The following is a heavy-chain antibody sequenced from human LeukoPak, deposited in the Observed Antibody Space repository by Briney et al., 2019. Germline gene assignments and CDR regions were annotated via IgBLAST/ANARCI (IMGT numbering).Heavy chain of an antibody. CDR2: IKQDGSEK. CDR3: ARDGDCSSTSCYTGTIDY. V-gene: IGHV3-7*01. Sequence: GGSLRLSCAASGFTFSSYAMSWVRQAPGKGLEWVANIKQDGSEKYYVDSVKGRFTISRDNAKNSLYLQMNSLRAEDTAVYYCARDGDCSSTSCYTGTIDYWGQGTLVTVS. CDR1: GFTFSSYA. D-gene: IGHD2-2*02. J-gene: IGHJ4*02.